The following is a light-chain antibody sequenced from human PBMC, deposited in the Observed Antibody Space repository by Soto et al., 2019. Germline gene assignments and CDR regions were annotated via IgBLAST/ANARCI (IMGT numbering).Light chain of an antibody. V-gene: IGKV3-20*01. Sequence: EIVLTQSPGTLSLSPGERATLSCRASQSVGNNYLAWYQQKPGQAPRLLIYDASSRATGIPDRFSGSGSGTDFILTISRLEPEDFAVYYCQQCAHSPLTFGGGTKVEIK. CDR3: QQCAHSPLT. CDR1: QSVGNNY. CDR2: DAS. J-gene: IGKJ4*01.